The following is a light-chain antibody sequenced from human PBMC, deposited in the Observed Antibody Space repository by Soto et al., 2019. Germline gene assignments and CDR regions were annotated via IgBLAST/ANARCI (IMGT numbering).Light chain of an antibody. CDR1: SSDVGGYNY. V-gene: IGLV2-14*01. CDR3: HSYPSKSTGV. J-gene: IGLJ1*01. Sequence: QSALTQPASVSGSPGQSITISCTGTSSDVGGYNYVSWYQQHPGKAPKLIIYEVSNRPSGVSNRFSGSKSGNTASLTISGLQAEYEAHYSCHSYPSKSTGVFGTGTKLTVL. CDR2: EVS.